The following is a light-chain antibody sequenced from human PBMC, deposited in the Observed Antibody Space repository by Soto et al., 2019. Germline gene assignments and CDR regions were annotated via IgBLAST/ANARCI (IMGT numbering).Light chain of an antibody. CDR3: TSYTSSTPFYV. V-gene: IGLV2-14*01. J-gene: IGLJ1*01. CDR2: DVS. Sequence: QSVLTQPASVSGSPGQSITISCTGTSGDVGTYNYVSWYLQHPGKAPKLMIYDVSNRPSGVSNRLSGSKSGDTASLTISGLQAEDEADYYCTSYTSSTPFYVFGTGTKVTVL. CDR1: SGDVGTYNY.